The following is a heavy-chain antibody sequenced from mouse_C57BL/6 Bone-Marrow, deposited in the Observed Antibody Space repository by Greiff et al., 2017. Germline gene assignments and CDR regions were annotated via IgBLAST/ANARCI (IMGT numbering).Heavy chain of an antibody. J-gene: IGHJ3*01. CDR3: AREGDYYGSSWFAY. V-gene: IGHV1-64*01. CDR1: GYTFTSYW. D-gene: IGHD1-1*01. Sequence: VKLQQPGAELVKPGASVKLSCKASGYTFTSYWMHWVKQRPGQGLEWIGMIHPNSGSTNYNEKFKSKATLTVDKSSSTAYMQLSSLTSEDSAVYYCAREGDYYGSSWFAYWGQGTLVTVSA. CDR2: IHPNSGST.